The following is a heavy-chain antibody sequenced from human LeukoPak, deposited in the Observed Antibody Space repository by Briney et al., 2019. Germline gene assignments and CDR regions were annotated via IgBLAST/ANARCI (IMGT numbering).Heavy chain of an antibody. J-gene: IGHJ6*02. V-gene: IGHV4-59*08. D-gene: IGHD5-12*01. CDR2: IYYSGST. CDR3: ARARGYSGYASSYYYYGMDV. Sequence: SETLSLTCTVSGGSISSYYWSWIRQPPGKGLEWIGYIYYSGSTNYNPSLKSRVTISVDTSKNQFSLKLSSVTAADTAVYYCARARGYSGYASSYYYYGMDVWGQGTTVTVSS. CDR1: GGSISSYY.